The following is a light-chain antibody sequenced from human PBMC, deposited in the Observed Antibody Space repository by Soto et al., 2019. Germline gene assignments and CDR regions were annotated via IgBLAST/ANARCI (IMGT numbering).Light chain of an antibody. CDR1: QSVSTN. CDR3: QQSYSTPWT. J-gene: IGKJ1*01. CDR2: GAS. V-gene: IGKV3-15*01. Sequence: EIVMTQSPATLSVSPGERASLSCRASQSVSTNLAWYQQKPAQAPRLLIYGASTRATGIPGRFSGGGSGTEFTLTISSLQSADFAVYYCQQSYSTPWTFGPGTKVELK.